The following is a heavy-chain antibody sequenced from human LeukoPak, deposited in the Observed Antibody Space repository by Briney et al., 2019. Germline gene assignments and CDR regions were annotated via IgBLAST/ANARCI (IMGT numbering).Heavy chain of an antibody. V-gene: IGHV3-53*04. CDR1: GFTVSSNY. J-gene: IGHJ4*02. Sequence: PGGSLRLSCAASGFTVSSNYMSWVRQAPGKGLEWVSVIYSGGSTYYADSVKGRFTISRHSSKNTLYLQMNSLRAEDTAVYYCARGRRVPYYFDYWGQGTLVTVSS. CDR3: ARGRRVPYYFDY. CDR2: IYSGGST.